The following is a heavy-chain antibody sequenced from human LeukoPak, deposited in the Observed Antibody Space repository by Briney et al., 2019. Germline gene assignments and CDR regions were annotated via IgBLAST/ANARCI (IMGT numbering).Heavy chain of an antibody. J-gene: IGHJ4*02. CDR1: GGSISSYY. V-gene: IGHV4-59*01. D-gene: IGHD1-20*01. CDR3: ARGHNWNPDY. Sequence: PSETLSLTCTVSGGSISSYYWSWIRQPPGKGLEWIGYIYYSGSTNYNPSLKSRVTISVDTSKNQFSLKLSSVTAADTAVYYCARGHNWNPDYWGQGTPVTVSS. CDR2: IYYSGST.